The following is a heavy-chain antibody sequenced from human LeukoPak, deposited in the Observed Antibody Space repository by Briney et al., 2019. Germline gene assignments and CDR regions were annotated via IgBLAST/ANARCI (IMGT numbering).Heavy chain of an antibody. CDR2: ISGSGGST. CDR3: ASRGRAYYDSSRDGPDV. D-gene: IGHD3-22*01. V-gene: IGHV3-23*01. J-gene: IGHJ6*04. CDR1: GFTFSSYA. Sequence: GGSLRLSCAASGFTFSSYAMSWVRQAPGKGLEWVSAISGSGGSTYYADSVKGRFTISRDNSKNTLYLQMNSLRAEDTAVYYCASRGRAYYDSSRDGPDVWGKGTTVTVSS.